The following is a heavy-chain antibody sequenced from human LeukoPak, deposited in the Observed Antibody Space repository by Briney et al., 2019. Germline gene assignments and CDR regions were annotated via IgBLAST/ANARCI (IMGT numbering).Heavy chain of an antibody. D-gene: IGHD1-1*01. V-gene: IGHV3-23*01. Sequence: GGSLRLSCAASGFTFSNYAMSWVRQVPGKGLEWVSAISGSGGTTYYADSVKGRFTISRDNSKNTLYLQINSLRAEDTAVYYCAKDSFALEPRNWFDPWGQGTLVTVSS. CDR1: GFTFSNYA. CDR2: ISGSGGTT. CDR3: AKDSFALEPRNWFDP. J-gene: IGHJ5*02.